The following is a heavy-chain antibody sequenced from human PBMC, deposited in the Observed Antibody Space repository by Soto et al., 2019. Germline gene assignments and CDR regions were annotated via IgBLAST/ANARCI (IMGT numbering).Heavy chain of an antibody. Sequence: PGGSLRLSCLPSALQFTSSTMHCVRRAQGKGLEWLAPFTYCGIHTYYADSVKGRLTISRDQSKNTLYLQMDSLTPEDTAVYYCAKDLYNYVWGSNRYADRRQYHYAMDVWGQGTTVTVSS. CDR3: AKDLYNYVWGSNRYADRRQYHYAMDV. CDR2: FTYCGIHT. CDR1: ALQFTSST. J-gene: IGHJ6*02. D-gene: IGHD3-16*02. V-gene: IGHV3-30*18.